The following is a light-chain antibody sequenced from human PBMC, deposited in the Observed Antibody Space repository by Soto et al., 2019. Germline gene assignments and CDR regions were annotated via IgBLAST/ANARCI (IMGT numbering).Light chain of an antibody. CDR2: DVS. V-gene: IGLV2-14*03. CDR3: LSYTTSTTYV. Sequence: QSVLTQPASVSGSPGQSITISCTGTSSDVGAYNHVSWFQHLPGKAPKLMIYDVSNRSSGFSNRFSGSKSGNTASLTISGLQAEDEADYYCLSYTTSTTYVFGTGTKVTVL. CDR1: SSDVGAYNH. J-gene: IGLJ1*01.